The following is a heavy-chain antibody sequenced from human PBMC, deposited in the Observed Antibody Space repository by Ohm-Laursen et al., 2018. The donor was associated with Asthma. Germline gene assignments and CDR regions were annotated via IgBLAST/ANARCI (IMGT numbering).Heavy chain of an antibody. CDR1: GYTFTSYG. CDR2: ISAYNGNT. Sequence: VASVKVSCKASGYTFTSYGISWVRQAPGQGLEWMGWISAYNGNTNYAQKLQGRVTMTTDTSTSTAYMELRSLRSDDTAVYYCARAATTVPNNAFDIWGQGTMVTVSS. CDR3: ARAATTVPNNAFDI. J-gene: IGHJ3*02. D-gene: IGHD4-17*01. V-gene: IGHV1-18*01.